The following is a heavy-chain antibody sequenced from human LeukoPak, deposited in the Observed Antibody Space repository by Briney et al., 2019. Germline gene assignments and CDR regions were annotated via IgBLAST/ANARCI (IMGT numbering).Heavy chain of an antibody. CDR3: ARDSGRFDVFDI. J-gene: IGHJ3*02. CDR2: IYSDGRT. Sequence: GGSLRLSCAASGFTVSTNYMSWVRQAPGRGLEWVSVIYSDGRTYYADSVKGRFTISRDNSKNTLYLQMNSLRAEDTAVYYCARDSGRFDVFDIWGQGTMVTVSS. V-gene: IGHV3-53*01. D-gene: IGHD3-10*01. CDR1: GFTVSTNY.